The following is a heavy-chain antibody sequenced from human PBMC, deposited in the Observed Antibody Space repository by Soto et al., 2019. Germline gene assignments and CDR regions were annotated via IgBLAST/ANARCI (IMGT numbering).Heavy chain of an antibody. D-gene: IGHD3-10*01. CDR2: ISYAGSIK. J-gene: IGHJ4*02. CDR1: GFTFSSHG. Sequence: GGSLRLSCAASGFTFSSHGMHWVRQAPGKGLEWVTLISYAGSIKYYADSVKGRFTISRDNSKNALHLQMNSLRPDDTALYYCAKGAYGSGSLYYFDYWGQGTLVTVSS. V-gene: IGHV3-30*18. CDR3: AKGAYGSGSLYYFDY.